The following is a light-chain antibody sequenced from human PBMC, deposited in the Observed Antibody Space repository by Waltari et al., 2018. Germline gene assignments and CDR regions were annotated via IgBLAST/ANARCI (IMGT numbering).Light chain of an antibody. CDR2: EVS. CDR1: STDVGNFNL. CDR3: AAWDDSLNGSYV. V-gene: IGLV2-14*02. J-gene: IGLJ1*01. Sequence: QSALTQPASVSGSPGQSITISCTGTSTDVGNFNLVSGYQQHPGKAPKLIIYEVSKRPSGVSNHFSGSKSGNTASLAISGLQSEDEADYYCAAWDDSLNGSYVFGTGTKVTVL.